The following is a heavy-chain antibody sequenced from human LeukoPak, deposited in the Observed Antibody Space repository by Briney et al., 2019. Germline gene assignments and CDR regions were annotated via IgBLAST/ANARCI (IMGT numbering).Heavy chain of an antibody. CDR3: AEEVIDTAIPGY. V-gene: IGHV1-69*13. CDR2: IIPIFGTA. D-gene: IGHD5-18*01. CDR1: GGTFSSYA. J-gene: IGHJ4*02. Sequence: ASVKVSCKASGGTFSSYAISWVRQAPGQGLEWMGGIIPIFGTANYAQKFQGRVTITADESTSTAYMELSSLRSEDTAVYYCAEEVIDTAIPGYWGQGTPVTVSS.